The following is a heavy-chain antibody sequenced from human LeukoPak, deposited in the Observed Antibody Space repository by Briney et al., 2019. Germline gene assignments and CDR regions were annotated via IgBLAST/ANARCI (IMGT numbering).Heavy chain of an antibody. CDR2: FSASDGSA. CDR3: AKARIASAGTCAFDV. D-gene: IGHD6-13*01. J-gene: IGHJ3*01. V-gene: IGHV3-23*01. Sequence: PGGSLRLSCAASGFTVSNYGTTWVRQAPGEGLEWVSAFSASDGSAQYAESVKGRFTISRDNSKSSLYLQMNSLRDEDTAVYYCAKARIASAGTCAFDVWGQGTMVTVSS. CDR1: GFTVSNYG.